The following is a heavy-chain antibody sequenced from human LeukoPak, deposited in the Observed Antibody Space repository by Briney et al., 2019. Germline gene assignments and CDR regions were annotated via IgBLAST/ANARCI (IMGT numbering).Heavy chain of an antibody. J-gene: IGHJ4*02. CDR1: GGSVSSYY. Sequence: SSETLSLTCSVSGGSVSSYYWSWIRQSPGKGLEWIGYIHNSGRTNYNPSLKSRVTGFVDTSKNQVSLRLSSVTTADTAVYYCARHGTISSESYFDYWGQGALVTVSS. D-gene: IGHD1-14*01. CDR2: IHNSGRT. V-gene: IGHV4-59*08. CDR3: ARHGTISSESYFDY.